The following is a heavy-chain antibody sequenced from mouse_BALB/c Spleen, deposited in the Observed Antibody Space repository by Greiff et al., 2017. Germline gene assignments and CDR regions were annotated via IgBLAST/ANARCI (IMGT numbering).Heavy chain of an antibody. CDR2: INPSTGYT. V-gene: IGHV1-7*01. J-gene: IGHJ2*01. CDR3: ARSGSSYYFDY. Sequence: VQLKESGAELAKPGASVKMSCKASGYTFTSYWMHWVKQRPGQGLEWIGYINPSTGYTEYNQKFKDKATLTADKSSSTAYMQLSSLTSEDSAVYYCARSGSSYYFDYWGQGTTLTVSS. CDR1: GYTFTSYW. D-gene: IGHD1-1*01.